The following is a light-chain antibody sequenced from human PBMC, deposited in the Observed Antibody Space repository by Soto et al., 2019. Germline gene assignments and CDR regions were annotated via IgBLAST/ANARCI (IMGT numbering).Light chain of an antibody. Sequence: EIVLTQSPATLSLSPGERATLSCRASQSVSNFLAWYQQKPGQAPRLLISDASNRATGIPGRFGGSGSGTDFSLSISSLEPEACVVDYCQQRSNWPWTFGQGTKVEIK. CDR3: QQRSNWPWT. V-gene: IGKV3-11*01. J-gene: IGKJ1*01. CDR2: DAS. CDR1: QSVSNF.